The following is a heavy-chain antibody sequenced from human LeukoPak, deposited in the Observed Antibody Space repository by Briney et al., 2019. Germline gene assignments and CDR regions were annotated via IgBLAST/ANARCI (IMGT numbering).Heavy chain of an antibody. CDR2: IFYNGNT. J-gene: IGHJ4*02. CDR1: GASISSYY. V-gene: IGHV4-59*01. D-gene: IGHD4-17*01. CDR3: ARHKDFGDYPLDY. Sequence: SETLSLTCTVSGASISSYYWSWIRQSPGRGLEWIGYIFYNGNTNYNPSLKSRLTISVDMSKNHFSLKLNFVTAADTAIYYCARHKDFGDYPLDYWGQGILVSVSS.